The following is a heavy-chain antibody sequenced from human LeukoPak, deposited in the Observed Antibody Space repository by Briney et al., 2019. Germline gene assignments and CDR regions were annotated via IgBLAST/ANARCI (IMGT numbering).Heavy chain of an antibody. CDR2: ISSSSSYI. Sequence: GGSLRLSCAASGFTFSSYSMNWVRQAPGKGLEWVSSISSSSSYIYYADSVKGRFTISRDNAKNSLYLQMNSLRAEDTAVYYCARARGGIQLWLRYWGQGTLVTVSS. V-gene: IGHV3-21*01. J-gene: IGHJ4*02. D-gene: IGHD5-18*01. CDR3: ARARGGIQLWLRY. CDR1: GFTFSSYS.